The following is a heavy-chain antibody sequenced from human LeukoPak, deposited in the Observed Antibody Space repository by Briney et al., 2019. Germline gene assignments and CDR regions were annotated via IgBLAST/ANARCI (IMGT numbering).Heavy chain of an antibody. CDR3: ARDWAPLTGYYSAEYFQH. D-gene: IGHD3-9*01. J-gene: IGHJ1*01. Sequence: ASVKVSCKASGYTFTSYGISWVRQAPGQGLEWMGWISAYNGNTNYAQKLQGRVTMTTDTSTSTAYMELRSLGSDDTAVYYCARDWAPLTGYYSAEYFQHWGQGTLVTVPS. CDR1: GYTFTSYG. V-gene: IGHV1-18*01. CDR2: ISAYNGNT.